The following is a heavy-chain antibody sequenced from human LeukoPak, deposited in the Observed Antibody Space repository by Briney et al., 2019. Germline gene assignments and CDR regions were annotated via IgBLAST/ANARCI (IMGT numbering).Heavy chain of an antibody. CDR3: VRDQSEFDS. CDR1: GGSIKTYY. J-gene: IGHJ4*02. V-gene: IGHV4-59*01. Sequence: SETLSLTCSVSGGSIKTYYWTWIRQPPGKGLEWIGYIHYSGSTDSNPSLMGRVTISLDMSKSQFSLELRSVTAADTAVYYCVRDQSEFDSWGQGTVVTVSS. CDR2: IHYSGST.